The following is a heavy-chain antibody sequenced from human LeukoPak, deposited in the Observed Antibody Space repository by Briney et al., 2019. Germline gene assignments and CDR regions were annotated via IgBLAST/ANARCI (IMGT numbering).Heavy chain of an antibody. J-gene: IGHJ3*02. CDR3: ARELASSGYYYAFDI. D-gene: IGHD3-22*01. CDR2: IYYSGSA. Sequence: PSETLSLTCTVSGGSISSYYWSWIRQPPGKGLEWIGYIYYSGSANYNPSLKSRVTISVDTSKNQFSLKLSSVTAADTAVYYCARELASSGYYYAFDIWGQGTMVTVSS. CDR1: GGSISSYY. V-gene: IGHV4-59*12.